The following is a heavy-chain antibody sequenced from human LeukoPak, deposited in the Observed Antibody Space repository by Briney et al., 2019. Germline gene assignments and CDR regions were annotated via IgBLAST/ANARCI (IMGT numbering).Heavy chain of an antibody. CDR1: GVSFSGYY. CDR2: INHSGST. D-gene: IGHD3-22*01. Sequence: SETLSLTCAVYGVSFSGYYWSWIRQPPGKGLEWIGEINHSGSTNYNPSLKSRVTISVDTSKNQFSLKLSSVTAADTAVYYCASLDSSGYLSYYYGMDVWGQGTTVTVSS. J-gene: IGHJ6*02. CDR3: ASLDSSGYLSYYYGMDV. V-gene: IGHV4-34*01.